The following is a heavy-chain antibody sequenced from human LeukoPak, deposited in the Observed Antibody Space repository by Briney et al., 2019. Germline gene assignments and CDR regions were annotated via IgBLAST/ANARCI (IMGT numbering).Heavy chain of an antibody. D-gene: IGHD2-15*01. V-gene: IGHV1-46*01. Sequence: ASVQVSCKASGYTFTSYYLHWVRQAPGQGLEWMGIINPSGGSTSYAQKFQGRVTMTRDTSTSTVYMELSSLRSEDTAVYYCARTLTPPNWFDPWGQGNPVSVSS. CDR2: INPSGGST. J-gene: IGHJ5*02. CDR1: GYTFTSYY. CDR3: ARTLTPPNWFDP.